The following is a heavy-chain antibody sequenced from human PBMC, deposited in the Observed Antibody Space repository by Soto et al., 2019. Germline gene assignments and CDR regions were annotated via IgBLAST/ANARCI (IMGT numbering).Heavy chain of an antibody. CDR2: IDWDDDK. Sequence: SGPTLVNPTQTLTLTCTFSGFSLSTSGMRVSWIRQPPGKALEWLARIDWDDDKYYSTSLKTRLTISKDTSKNQVVLTMTNMDPVDTATYYCARIPSCVFPSTVASLDYWGQGTLVTVSS. D-gene: IGHD4-17*01. CDR1: GFSLSTSGMR. J-gene: IGHJ4*02. V-gene: IGHV2-70*04. CDR3: ARIPSCVFPSTVASLDY.